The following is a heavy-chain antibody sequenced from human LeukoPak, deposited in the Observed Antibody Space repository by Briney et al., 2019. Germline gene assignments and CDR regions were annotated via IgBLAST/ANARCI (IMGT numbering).Heavy chain of an antibody. Sequence: GGSLRLSCAASGFTFSSYEMNWVRQAPGKGLEWVSYISSSGSTIYYADSVKGRFTISRDNAKNSLYLQMNSLRAEDTAVYYCAGERVNYYYYMDVWGKGTTVTISS. V-gene: IGHV3-48*03. CDR1: GFTFSSYE. CDR2: ISSSGSTI. D-gene: IGHD2-21*01. CDR3: AGERVNYYYYMDV. J-gene: IGHJ6*03.